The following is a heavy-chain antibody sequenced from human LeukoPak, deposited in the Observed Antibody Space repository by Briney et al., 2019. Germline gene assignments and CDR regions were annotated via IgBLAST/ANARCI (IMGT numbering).Heavy chain of an antibody. CDR1: GGSFSGYY. V-gene: IGHV4-34*01. J-gene: IGHJ4*02. CDR3: ARSLVVVITTRGEFDY. D-gene: IGHD3-22*01. Sequence: PSETLSLTCAVYGGSFSGYYWSWIRQPPGKGLEWIGEINHSGRTNYNPSLKSRVTISVDTSKNQFSLKLSSVTAADTAVYYCARSLVVVITTRGEFDYWGQGTLVTVSS. CDR2: INHSGRT.